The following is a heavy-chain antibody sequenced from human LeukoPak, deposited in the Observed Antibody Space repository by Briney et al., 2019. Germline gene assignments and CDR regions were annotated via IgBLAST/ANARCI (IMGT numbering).Heavy chain of an antibody. CDR2: IYYSGGT. J-gene: IGHJ3*01. Sequence: PSETLSLTCTVSGGSISSYYWSRIRQPPGKGLEWIGYIYYSGGTNYNPSLKSRVTISVDTSKNQFSLKLSSVTAADTAVYYCARDPLVSSGTGVWGQGTMVTVSS. V-gene: IGHV4-59*01. CDR1: GGSISSYY. CDR3: ARDPLVSSGTGV. D-gene: IGHD3-22*01.